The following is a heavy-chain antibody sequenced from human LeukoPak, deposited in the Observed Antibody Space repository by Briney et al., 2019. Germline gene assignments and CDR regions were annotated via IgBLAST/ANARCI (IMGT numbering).Heavy chain of an antibody. CDR2: ISDDGGST. J-gene: IGHJ4*02. CDR3: AKRVEYGSSSGGYFDS. Sequence: GGSLRLSCAASGFTLSHYYMSWIRQAPGKGLEWFSAISDDGGSTYYADSVKGRFTISRDNSKNTLFLEMKSLRAEDTALYYCAKRVEYGSSSGGYFDSWGQGTLVTVSS. CDR1: GFTLSHYY. D-gene: IGHD6-6*01. V-gene: IGHV3-23*01.